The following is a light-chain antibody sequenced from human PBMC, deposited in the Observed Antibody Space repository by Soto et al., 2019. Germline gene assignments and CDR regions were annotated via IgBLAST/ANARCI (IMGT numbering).Light chain of an antibody. J-gene: IGKJ1*01. CDR3: QQYGSSPWT. Sequence: DIVLTQSPATLSWSPGERATLSCRASQSISNYLGWYQQKPGQAPRLLIYDASNRATGIPTRFSGSGYGTDFNLTISNLETDDFAVYYCQQYGSSPWTFGQGTKVDIK. CDR2: DAS. V-gene: IGKV3-11*01. CDR1: QSISNY.